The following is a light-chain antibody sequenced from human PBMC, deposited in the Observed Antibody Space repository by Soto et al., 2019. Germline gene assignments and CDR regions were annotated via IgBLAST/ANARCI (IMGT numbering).Light chain of an antibody. V-gene: IGLV2-14*01. CDR3: NSYSSSTTLYL. J-gene: IGLJ1*01. CDR2: DVS. CDR1: STDVGGYNY. Sequence: QSAVTQPASVSGSPGQSITISCTGTSTDVGGYNYVSWYQQHPGKAPKLMISDVSNRPSGVSIRFSGSKSGNTASLTISGFQAEDEADYYCNSYSSSTTLYLFGTGTKVTVL.